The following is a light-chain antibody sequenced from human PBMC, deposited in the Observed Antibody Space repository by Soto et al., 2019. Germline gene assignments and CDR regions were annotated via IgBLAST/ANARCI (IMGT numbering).Light chain of an antibody. CDR3: AAWDDSLSGLYV. Sequence: QSVLTQPPSASGTPGQRVTISCSGSSSNIGTYTVNWYQQFPGTAPKLLIYNNDQRPSGVPDRFSGFKYGTAASLAISGLQSEDEAEYYCAAWDDSLSGLYVFATATKLTVL. CDR1: SSNIGTYT. V-gene: IGLV1-44*01. CDR2: NND. J-gene: IGLJ1*01.